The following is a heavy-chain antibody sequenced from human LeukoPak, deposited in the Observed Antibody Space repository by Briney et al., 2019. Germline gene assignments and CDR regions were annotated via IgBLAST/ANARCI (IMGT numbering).Heavy chain of an antibody. Sequence: GGSLRLSCAASGFTFSSYAMSWVRQAPGKGLEWVSTINGGGTRSYYAVSVNGRFIIYRDNSMNTLYLQMNGLRAKDTAVYYCARDQGGYSTDFDFWGQGTLVTVSS. CDR3: ARDQGGYSTDFDF. CDR1: GFTFSSYA. CDR2: INGGGTRS. V-gene: IGHV3-23*01. D-gene: IGHD5-12*01. J-gene: IGHJ4*02.